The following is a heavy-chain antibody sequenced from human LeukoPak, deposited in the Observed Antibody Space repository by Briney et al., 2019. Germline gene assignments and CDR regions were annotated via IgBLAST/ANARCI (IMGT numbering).Heavy chain of an antibody. D-gene: IGHD3-10*01. V-gene: IGHV3-23*01. CDR3: AKMGFGELLSDY. Sequence: GGSLRLSCAASGFTLSSYAMSWVRQAPGKGLEWVSAISDSGNTYHADSVKGRFTISRDNSKNTLYLQMNSLRAEDTAVYYCAKMGFGELLSDYWGQGTLVTVSS. CDR1: GFTLSSYA. CDR2: ISDSGNT. J-gene: IGHJ4*02.